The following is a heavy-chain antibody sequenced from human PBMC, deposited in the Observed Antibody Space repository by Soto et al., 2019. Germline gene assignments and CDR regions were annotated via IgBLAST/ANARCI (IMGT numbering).Heavy chain of an antibody. Sequence: EVQVVESGGGLVQSGGSLTLSCAASGFTVSNSYMSWVRQAPGKGLEWVSAIYSGGSTYYADSVKGRFTISRDNSRNTLSLQMTSLRAEDTAVYFCARCDGSATYCYFFAYWGQGTPVTVSS. CDR2: IYSGGST. V-gene: IGHV3-66*01. J-gene: IGHJ4*02. D-gene: IGHD3-10*01. CDR1: GFTVSNSY. CDR3: ARCDGSATYCYFFAY.